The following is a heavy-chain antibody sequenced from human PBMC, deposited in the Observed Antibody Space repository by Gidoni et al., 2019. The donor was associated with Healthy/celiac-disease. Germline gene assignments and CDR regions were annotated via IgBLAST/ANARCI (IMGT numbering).Heavy chain of an antibody. CDR2: IKQDGSEK. CDR3: VSGSPRMDV. CDR1: GFTFSSYW. Sequence: EVQLVESGGGLVQPGRSLRLSCSDSGFTFSSYWMSWVRQAQGKGLEWVANIKQDGSEKYYVDSVKGRFTISRDNAKNSLYRQMNSLRAEDTAVYYCVSGSPRMDVWGQGTTVTVSS. V-gene: IGHV3-7*03. J-gene: IGHJ6*02. D-gene: IGHD5-12*01.